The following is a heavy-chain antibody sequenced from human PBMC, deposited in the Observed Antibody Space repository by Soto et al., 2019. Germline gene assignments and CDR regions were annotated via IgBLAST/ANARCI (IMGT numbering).Heavy chain of an antibody. CDR1: GVSVWSSV. CDR2: ISGSGGST. J-gene: IGHJ6*02. V-gene: IGHV3-23*01. CDR3: ANTYGMDV. Sequence: HGWCLELGSAACGVSVWSSVVGWVRQAPGKGLEWVSAISGSGGSTYYADSVKGRFTISRDNSKNTLYLQMNSLRAEDTAVYYCANTYGMDVWGQGTTVTVSS.